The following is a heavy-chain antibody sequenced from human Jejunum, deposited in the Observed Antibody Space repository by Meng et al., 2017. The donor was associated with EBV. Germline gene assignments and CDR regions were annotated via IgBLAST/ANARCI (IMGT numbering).Heavy chain of an antibody. CDR2: INHSGST. Sequence: QVHRQQWGDGLLKTSEALSLTCAVYRGSFSGYDWSWIRQHPGKGLEWIGEINHSGSTNYNPSLRSRVTISVETSKNQFSLRPNSVTAADTAVYYCARVAFSYTTRSLDSWGQGTLVTVSS. V-gene: IGHV4-34*02. J-gene: IGHJ4*02. CDR3: ARVAFSYTTRSLDS. CDR1: RGSFSGYD. D-gene: IGHD3-16*02.